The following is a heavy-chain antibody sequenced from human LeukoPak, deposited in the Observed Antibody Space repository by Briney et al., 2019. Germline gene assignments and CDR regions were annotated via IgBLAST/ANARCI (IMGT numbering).Heavy chain of an antibody. CDR2: INHSGST. J-gene: IGHJ4*02. V-gene: IGHV4-39*07. CDR1: GGSISSSSYY. Sequence: PSETLSLTCTVSGGSISSSSYYWGWIRQPPGKGLEWIGEINHSGSTNYNPSLKSRVTISVDTSKNQFSLKLSSVTAADTAVYYCARGNRGYYDYVWGSYRYTELDYWGQGTLVTVSS. D-gene: IGHD3-16*02. CDR3: ARGNRGYYDYVWGSYRYTELDY.